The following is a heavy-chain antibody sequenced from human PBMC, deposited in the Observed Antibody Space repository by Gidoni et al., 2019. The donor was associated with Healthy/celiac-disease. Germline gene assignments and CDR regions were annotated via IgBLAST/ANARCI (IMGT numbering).Heavy chain of an antibody. CDR3: ARVDYYDSSGYYDYFDY. V-gene: IGHV3-21*01. J-gene: IGHJ4*02. D-gene: IGHD3-22*01. Sequence: EVQLVESGGGLGKPGGSLRLSCAAAGFTFSSYRMNWVRQAPGKGLEWVSSISSSSSYIYYADSVKGRFTISRDNAKNSLYLQMNSLRAEDTAVYYCARVDYYDSSGYYDYFDYWGQGTLVTVSS. CDR2: ISSSSSYI. CDR1: GFTFSSYR.